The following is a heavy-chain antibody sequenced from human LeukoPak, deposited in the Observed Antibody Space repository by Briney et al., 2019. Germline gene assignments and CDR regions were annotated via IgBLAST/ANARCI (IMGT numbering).Heavy chain of an antibody. Sequence: GASVTVSCKASGGTFSSYAISWVRQAPGQGLEWMGRIIPILGIANYAQKFQGRVTITADKSTSTAYMELSSLRSEDTAVYYCARGGAGMGYYYYYGMDVWGQGTTVTVSS. CDR3: ARGGAGMGYYYYYGMDV. V-gene: IGHV1-69*04. J-gene: IGHJ6*02. CDR1: GGTFSSYA. D-gene: IGHD6-13*01. CDR2: IIPILGIA.